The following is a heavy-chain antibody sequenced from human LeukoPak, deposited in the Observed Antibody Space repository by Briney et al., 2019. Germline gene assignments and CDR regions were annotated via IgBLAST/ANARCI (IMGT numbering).Heavy chain of an antibody. V-gene: IGHV1-2*02. CDR1: GYTFTGYY. J-gene: IGHJ4*02. CDR3: ARVGCSGGSCYLYYFDY. D-gene: IGHD2-15*01. CDR2: INPNSGGT. Sequence: ASAKVSCKASGYTFTGYYMHWVRQASGQGLEWMGWINPNSGGTNYAQKFQGRVTMTRDTSISTAYMELSRLRSDDTAVYYCARVGCSGGSCYLYYFDYWGQGTLVTVSS.